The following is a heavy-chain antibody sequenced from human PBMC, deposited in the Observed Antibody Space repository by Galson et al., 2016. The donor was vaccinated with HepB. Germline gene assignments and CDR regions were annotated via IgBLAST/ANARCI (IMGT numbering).Heavy chain of an antibody. CDR3: ARPISGTSLSDFDY. D-gene: IGHD1-20*01. CDR1: GASNIMNKYF. CDR2: VFSTGSS. J-gene: IGHJ4*02. Sequence: ETLSLTCSVSGASNIMNKYFWGWIRQPPGKGLEWIGSVFSTGSSYFNLSLKSRVSMSIDTSTNRLSLKLRSVTAADTAFYYCARPISGTSLSDFDYWGQGILVTVSS. V-gene: IGHV4-39*02.